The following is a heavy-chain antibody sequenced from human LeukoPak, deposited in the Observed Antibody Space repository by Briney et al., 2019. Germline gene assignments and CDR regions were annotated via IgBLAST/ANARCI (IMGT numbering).Heavy chain of an antibody. CDR2: IIPIFGTA. Sequence: EASVKVSCKASGGTFSSYAISWVRQAPGQGLEWMGGIIPIFGTANYAQKFQGRVTITTDESTSTAYMELSSLRSEDTAVYYCAMGELLWFGELFLGISYGMDVWGQGTTVTVSS. CDR1: GGTFSSYA. D-gene: IGHD3-10*01. J-gene: IGHJ6*02. CDR3: AMGELLWFGELFLGISYGMDV. V-gene: IGHV1-69*05.